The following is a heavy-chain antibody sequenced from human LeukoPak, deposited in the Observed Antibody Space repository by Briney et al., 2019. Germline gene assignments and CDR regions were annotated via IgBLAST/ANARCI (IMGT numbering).Heavy chain of an antibody. Sequence: SETLSLTCAVYGGSFSGYYWSWIRQPPGKGLEWIGSIYYSGSSYYIPSLKSRVIVSVDTSKNQFSLRLSSLTVADTAVYYCARQFWGGASYRFDYWGQGALVTVSS. D-gene: IGHD1-26*01. CDR2: IYYSGSS. CDR3: ARQFWGGASYRFDY. J-gene: IGHJ4*02. CDR1: GGSFSGYY. V-gene: IGHV4-34*01.